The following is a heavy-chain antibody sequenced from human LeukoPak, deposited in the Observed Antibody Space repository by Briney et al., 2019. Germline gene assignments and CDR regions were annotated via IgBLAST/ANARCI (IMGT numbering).Heavy chain of an antibody. V-gene: IGHV3-74*01. D-gene: IGHD3-22*01. CDR1: GFTVSGTW. CDR3: ARDWHYYDSSGLY. J-gene: IGHJ4*02. Sequence: GGSLRLSCAASGFTVSGTWMHWVRQAPGKGLVWVSRINNDGRSTSYADPVKGRFTISRDNAKNTLYMQMNSLRAEDTAVYYCARDWHYYDSSGLYWGQGTLVTVSS. CDR2: INNDGRST.